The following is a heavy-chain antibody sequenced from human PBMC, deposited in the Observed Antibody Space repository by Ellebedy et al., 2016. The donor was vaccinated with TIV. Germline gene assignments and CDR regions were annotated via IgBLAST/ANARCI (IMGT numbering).Heavy chain of an antibody. Sequence: PGGSLRLSCAASGFTFSSYSMNWVRQAPGKGLEWVSYISSSSSTIYYADSVKGRFTISRDNAKNSLYLQMNSLRAEDTAVYYCARQRITMVRGVIMGGGLGYWGQGTLVTVSS. CDR1: GFTFSSYS. J-gene: IGHJ4*02. D-gene: IGHD3-10*01. V-gene: IGHV3-48*04. CDR2: ISSSSSTI. CDR3: ARQRITMVRGVIMGGGLGY.